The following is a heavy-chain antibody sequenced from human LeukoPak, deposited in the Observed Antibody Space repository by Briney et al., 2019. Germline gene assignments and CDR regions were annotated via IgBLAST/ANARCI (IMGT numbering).Heavy chain of an antibody. CDR3: ARRAPTMDWFDP. CDR1: GYSFTNYW. Sequence: GESLKISCKGSGYSFTNYWIAWVRQMPEKGLEWMGIIYPGDSDTRYSPSFQGQVTISADKSVNTAYLQWSSLTASDTAMYYCARRAPTMDWFDPWGQGTLVTVSS. J-gene: IGHJ5*02. D-gene: IGHD5-12*01. CDR2: IYPGDSDT. V-gene: IGHV5-51*01.